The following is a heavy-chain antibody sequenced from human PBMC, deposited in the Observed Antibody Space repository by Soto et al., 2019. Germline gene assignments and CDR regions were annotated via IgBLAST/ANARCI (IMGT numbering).Heavy chain of an antibody. CDR3: AGRTVASSWTLDV. J-gene: IGHJ3*01. CDR2: RRGRAGHA. V-gene: IGHV3-23*01. Sequence: GLSLRLSGAASRFTFENYAMSCLLHAPGRGLEWLSRRRGRAGHAYYADSVKGPFSTSRDTTKTTVYLQMNSLSAEDTAVYYCAGRTVASSWTLDVWGQGTKVTVS. CDR1: RFTFENYA. D-gene: IGHD4-17*01.